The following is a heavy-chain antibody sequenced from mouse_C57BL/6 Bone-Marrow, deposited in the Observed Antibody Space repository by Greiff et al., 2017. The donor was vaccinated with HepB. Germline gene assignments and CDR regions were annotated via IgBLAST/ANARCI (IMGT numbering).Heavy chain of an antibody. Sequence: QVHVKQSGAELVKPGASVKLSCKASGYTFTSYWMHWVKQRPGQGLEWIGMIHPNSGSTNYNEKFKSKATLTVDKSSSTAYMQLSSLTSEDSAVYYCARGWGNFDYWGQGTTLTVSS. J-gene: IGHJ2*01. CDR1: GYTFTSYW. V-gene: IGHV1-64*01. CDR3: ARGWGNFDY. CDR2: IHPNSGST. D-gene: IGHD2-3*01.